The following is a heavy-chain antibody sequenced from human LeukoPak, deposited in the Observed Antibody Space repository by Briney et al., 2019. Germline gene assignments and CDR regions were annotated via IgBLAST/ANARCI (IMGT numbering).Heavy chain of an antibody. J-gene: IGHJ4*02. Sequence: GGSLRLSCAASGFTFSSYWMSWVRQAPGKRLEWVANIKQDGSEKYYVDSVKGRFTISRDNAKNSLYLQMNSLRAEDTAVYYCARDRTGTGDYYFDYWGQGTLVTVSS. D-gene: IGHD3-9*01. CDR3: ARDRTGTGDYYFDY. CDR1: GFTFSSYW. CDR2: IKQDGSEK. V-gene: IGHV3-7*01.